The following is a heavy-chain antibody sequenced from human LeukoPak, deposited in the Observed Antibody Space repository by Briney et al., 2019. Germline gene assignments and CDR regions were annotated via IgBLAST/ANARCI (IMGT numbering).Heavy chain of an antibody. CDR1: GFTFSSYS. CDR2: ISSSSTI. Sequence: GGSLRLSCAAPGFTFSSYSMNWVRQAPGKGLEWVSYISSSSTIYSDSVKGRFTISRDNAKNSLYLQMNSLRAEDTAVYYCTRDPRRLDYWGQGTLVTVSS. J-gene: IGHJ4*02. CDR3: TRDPRRLDY. V-gene: IGHV3-48*04.